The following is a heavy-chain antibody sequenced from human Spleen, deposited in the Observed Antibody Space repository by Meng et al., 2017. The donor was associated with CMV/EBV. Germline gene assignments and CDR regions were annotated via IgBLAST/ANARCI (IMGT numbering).Heavy chain of an antibody. CDR2: ISGGGSII. CDR1: GFTFSDYY. J-gene: IGHJ5*02. Sequence: GESLKISCAGSGFTFSDYYMSWIRQTPGKGLEWVSCISGGGSIIYYADSVKGRFTISRDNAKNSLYLQMNSLRAEDTAVYYCAREAYGSGSYYRGWFDPWGQGTLVTVSS. CDR3: AREAYGSGSYYRGWFDP. V-gene: IGHV3-11*01. D-gene: IGHD3-10*01.